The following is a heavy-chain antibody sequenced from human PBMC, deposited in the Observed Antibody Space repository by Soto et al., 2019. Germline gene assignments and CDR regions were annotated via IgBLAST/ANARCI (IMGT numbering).Heavy chain of an antibody. CDR2: INHSGST. CDR3: ARVSTVTTFDY. D-gene: IGHD4-17*01. Sequence: SETLSLTCAVYGGSFSGYYWSWIRQPPGKGLEWIGEINHSGSTNYNPSLKSRVTISVDTSKNQFFLKLSSVTAADTAVYYCARVSTVTTFDYWGQGTLVTVSS. CDR1: GGSFSGYY. V-gene: IGHV4-34*01. J-gene: IGHJ4*02.